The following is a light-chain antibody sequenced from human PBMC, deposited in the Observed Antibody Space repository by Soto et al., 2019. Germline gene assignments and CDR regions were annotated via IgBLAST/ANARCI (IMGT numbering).Light chain of an antibody. CDR3: SSYTSSSTRV. J-gene: IGLJ1*01. Sequence: QSVLTQPASVSGSPGQSITISCTGTSSDVGGYNYVSWYQQHPGKAPKLMIYEVNNRPSGVSNRFSGSKSGNTASLTISGLQAEDEADYYCSSYTSSSTRVFGAGTKVTV. CDR1: SSDVGGYNY. CDR2: EVN. V-gene: IGLV2-14*01.